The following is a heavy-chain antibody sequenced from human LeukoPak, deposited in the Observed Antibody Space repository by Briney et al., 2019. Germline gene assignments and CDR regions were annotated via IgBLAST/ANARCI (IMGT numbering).Heavy chain of an antibody. J-gene: IGHJ5*02. CDR2: INPSGGST. V-gene: IGHV1-46*01. CDR1: GYTFTSYC. D-gene: IGHD2-15*01. CDR3: ARDTCSGGSCYWFDP. Sequence: ASVKVSCKASGYTFTSYCMHWVRQAPGQGLEWMGIINPSGGSTSYAQKFQGRVTMTRDTSTSTVYMELSSLRSEDTAVYYCARDTCSGGSCYWFDPWGQGTLVTVSS.